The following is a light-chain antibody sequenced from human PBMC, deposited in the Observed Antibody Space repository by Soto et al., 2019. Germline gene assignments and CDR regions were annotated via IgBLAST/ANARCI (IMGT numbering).Light chain of an antibody. CDR1: QNINSD. V-gene: IGKV3-11*01. Sequence: EIVMTQSPATLSVSPGESATLSCRASQNINSDLAWYVQKPGQAPRLLIYDASNRASGISARFSGSGSGTDFTLTISTLEPEDFAVYFCQQRNSWPLTFGGGTKVDI. CDR2: DAS. CDR3: QQRNSWPLT. J-gene: IGKJ4*01.